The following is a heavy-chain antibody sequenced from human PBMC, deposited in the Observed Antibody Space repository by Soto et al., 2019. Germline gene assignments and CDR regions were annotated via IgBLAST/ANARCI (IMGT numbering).Heavy chain of an antibody. D-gene: IGHD6-19*01. CDR3: ARDRGLAVAASIHYFDY. CDR2: IWYDGSNK. CDR1: GFTFSSYA. J-gene: IGHJ4*02. Sequence: SLRLSCAASGFTFSSYAIHWVRQAPGKGLEWVAVIWYDGSNKYYGDSVKGRFTISRDNSKNTLYLQMNSLRAEDTAIYYCARDRGLAVAASIHYFDYWGQGTLVTVSS. V-gene: IGHV3-33*01.